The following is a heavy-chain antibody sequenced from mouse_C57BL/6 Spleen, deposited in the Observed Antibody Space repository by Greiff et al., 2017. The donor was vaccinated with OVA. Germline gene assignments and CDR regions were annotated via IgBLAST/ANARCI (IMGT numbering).Heavy chain of an antibody. Sequence: EVKLVESGPGLVKPSQSLSLTCSVTGYSITSGYYWNWIRQFPGNKLEWMGYISYDGSNNYNPTLKNTISITRDTSKNQLFLKLHSVTTEDTATYYCALDWGSYEGYYGFAYWGQGTLVTVSA. J-gene: IGHJ3*01. CDR3: ALDWGSYEGYYGFAY. V-gene: IGHV3-6*01. CDR1: GYSITSGYY. CDR2: ISYDGSN. D-gene: IGHD2-3*01.